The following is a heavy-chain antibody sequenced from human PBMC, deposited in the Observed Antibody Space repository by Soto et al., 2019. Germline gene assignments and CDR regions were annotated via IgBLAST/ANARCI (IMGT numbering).Heavy chain of an antibody. V-gene: IGHV5-10-1*01. CDR1: GNHVTSYW. CDR2: IDPTDSFT. Sequence: AESQTTPCQSSGNHVTSYWIIRVRPRPGTGLAWMGNIDPTDSFTNYSPSFQGHVTISTDKSMSTAYLQWGTLKASDTAMYYCARRGYDFWSGLDVWGQGTTVTVSS. J-gene: IGHJ6*02. CDR3: ARRGYDFWSGLDV. D-gene: IGHD3-3*01.